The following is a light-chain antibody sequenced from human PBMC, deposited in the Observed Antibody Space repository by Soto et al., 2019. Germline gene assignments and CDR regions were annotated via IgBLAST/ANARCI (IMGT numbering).Light chain of an antibody. CDR3: EQYGSSPGT. CDR1: QSVSSDY. Sequence: EIVMTQSPATLCVSPGESATLSCRASQSVSSDYLAWYQQKPDQAPRLLIYGASSRATGIPARFSGSGSGAVFTLTISRLEPEDFAVYYCEQYGSSPGTFGGGTKVDIK. CDR2: GAS. J-gene: IGKJ4*01. V-gene: IGKV3-20*01.